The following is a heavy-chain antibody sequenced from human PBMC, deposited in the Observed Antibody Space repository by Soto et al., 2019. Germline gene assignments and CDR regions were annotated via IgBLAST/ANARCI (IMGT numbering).Heavy chain of an antibody. CDR3: ARMATFGSLNWFDP. CDR1: GYSFTNND. CDR2: MNPGSGDT. J-gene: IGHJ5*02. Sequence: GASVKVSCKASGYSFTNNDVSWVRQATGQGLEWMGWMNPGSGDTGYAQKFQGRVTMTRDISIATAYMELSSLRSDDTAIYYCARMATFGSLNWFDPWGQGTLVNVSS. V-gene: IGHV1-8*01. D-gene: IGHD3-16*01.